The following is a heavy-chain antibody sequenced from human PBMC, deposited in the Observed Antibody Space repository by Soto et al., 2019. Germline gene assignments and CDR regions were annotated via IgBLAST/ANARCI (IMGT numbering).Heavy chain of an antibody. V-gene: IGHV3-21*01. CDR2: ISSSSSYI. CDR3: ARDRGYSGYVRYYYMDV. Sequence: EVQLVESGGGLVKPGGSLRLSCAASGVTFSSYSMNWVRQAPGKGLEWVSSISSSSSYIYYADSVKGRFTISRDNAKNSLYLQMNSLRAEDTAVYYCARDRGYSGYVRYYYMDVWGKGTTVPVSS. D-gene: IGHD5-12*01. J-gene: IGHJ6*03. CDR1: GVTFSSYS.